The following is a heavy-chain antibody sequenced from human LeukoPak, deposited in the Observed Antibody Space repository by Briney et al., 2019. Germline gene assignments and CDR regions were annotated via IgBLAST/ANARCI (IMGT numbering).Heavy chain of an antibody. Sequence: SETLSLTCAVYGGSFSGYYWSWIRQPPGKGLEWSGEINHSGSTNYNPSLKSRVTISVDTSKNQFSLKLSYVTAADTAVYYCANSPKRLYYGSGSYSYYYYGMDVWGKGTTVTVSS. CDR3: ANSPKRLYYGSGSYSYYYYGMDV. V-gene: IGHV4-34*01. CDR1: GGSFSGYY. J-gene: IGHJ6*04. D-gene: IGHD3-10*01. CDR2: INHSGST.